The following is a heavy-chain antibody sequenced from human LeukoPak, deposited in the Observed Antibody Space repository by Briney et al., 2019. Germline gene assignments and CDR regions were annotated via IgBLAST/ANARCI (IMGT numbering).Heavy chain of an antibody. Sequence: SGGSLRLSCAASGFTFSSYEMNWVRQAPGKGLEWVSYISSSGSTIYYADSVKGRFTISRDNAKNSLYLQMNSLRAEDTAVYYCARDGVVGATGGFDYWGQGTLVTVSS. CDR2: ISSSGSTI. V-gene: IGHV3-48*03. J-gene: IGHJ4*02. CDR1: GFTFSSYE. D-gene: IGHD1-26*01. CDR3: ARDGVVGATGGFDY.